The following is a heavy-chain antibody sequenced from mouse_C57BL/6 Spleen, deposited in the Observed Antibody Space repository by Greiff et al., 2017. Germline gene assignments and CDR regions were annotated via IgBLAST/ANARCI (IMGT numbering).Heavy chain of an antibody. Sequence: EVNVVESEGGLVQPGSSMKLSCTASGFTFSDYYMAWVRQVPEKGLEWVANINYDGSSTYYLDSLKSRFIISRDNAKNILYLQMSSLKSEDTATYYCARGGSSYFDYWGQGTTLTVSS. CDR1: GFTFSDYY. CDR3: ARGGSSYFDY. J-gene: IGHJ2*01. D-gene: IGHD1-1*01. V-gene: IGHV5-16*01. CDR2: INYDGSST.